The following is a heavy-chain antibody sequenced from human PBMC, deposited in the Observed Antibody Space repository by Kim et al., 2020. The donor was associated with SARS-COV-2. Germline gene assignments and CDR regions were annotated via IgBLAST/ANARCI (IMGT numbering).Heavy chain of an antibody. V-gene: IGHV4-59*01. D-gene: IGHD1-26*01. Sequence: NYTPSLKRRVTISVDTSKNQFSLKLSSVTAADTAVYYCARARGGATHFDYWGQGTLVTVSS. CDR3: ARARGGATHFDY. J-gene: IGHJ4*02.